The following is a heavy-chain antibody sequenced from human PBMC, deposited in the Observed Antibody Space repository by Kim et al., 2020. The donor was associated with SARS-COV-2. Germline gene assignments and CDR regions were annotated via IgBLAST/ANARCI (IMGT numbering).Heavy chain of an antibody. CDR2: ISYDGSNK. V-gene: IGHV3-30*04. Sequence: GGSLRLSCAASGFTFSSYAMHWVRQAPGKGLEWVAVISYDGSNKYYADSVKGRFTISRDNSKNTLYLQMNSLRAEDTAVYYCARDRFLRYIAAAGTWFDYWGQGTLVTVSS. D-gene: IGHD6-13*01. J-gene: IGHJ4*02. CDR1: GFTFSSYA. CDR3: ARDRFLRYIAAAGTWFDY.